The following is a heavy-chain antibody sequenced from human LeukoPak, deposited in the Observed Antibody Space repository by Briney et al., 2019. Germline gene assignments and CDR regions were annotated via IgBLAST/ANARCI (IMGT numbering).Heavy chain of an antibody. J-gene: IGHJ4*02. Sequence: SETLSLTCTVSGGSISSYYWSWIRQPPGKGLEWIGYTYYSGSTNYNPSLKSRVTISVDTSKNQFSLKLSSVTAADTAVYYCARASMITFGGVITYYFDYWGQGTLVTVSS. CDR3: ARASMITFGGVITYYFDY. CDR1: GGSISSYY. V-gene: IGHV4-59*01. D-gene: IGHD3-16*02. CDR2: TYYSGST.